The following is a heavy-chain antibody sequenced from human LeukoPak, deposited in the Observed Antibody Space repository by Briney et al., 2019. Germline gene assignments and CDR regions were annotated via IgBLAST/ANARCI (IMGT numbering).Heavy chain of an antibody. J-gene: IGHJ5*02. Sequence: ASVKVSCRSSGYTFTSYYMHWVRQAPGQGLEWMGIINPSGGSTSYAQKFQGRVTMTRDTSTSTVYMELSSLRSEDTAVYYCARGAGEGYCSSTSCTPTNWFDPWGQGTLVTVSS. V-gene: IGHV1-46*01. D-gene: IGHD2-2*01. CDR3: ARGAGEGYCSSTSCTPTNWFDP. CDR2: INPSGGST. CDR1: GYTFTSYY.